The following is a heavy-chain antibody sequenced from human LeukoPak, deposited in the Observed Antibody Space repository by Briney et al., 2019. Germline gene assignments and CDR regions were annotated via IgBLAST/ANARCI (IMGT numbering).Heavy chain of an antibody. CDR2: ISGSGGST. D-gene: IGHD6-19*01. V-gene: IGHV3-23*01. J-gene: IGHJ4*02. Sequence: GGSLRLSCAASGFTFSSYAMSWVRQAPGKGLEWVSGISGSGGSTFYADSVKGRFTIPRDNSKNKLYLQMNSLRAEDTALYYCARTIAVGSYYFDYWGQGALVTVSS. CDR3: ARTIAVGSYYFDY. CDR1: GFTFSSYA.